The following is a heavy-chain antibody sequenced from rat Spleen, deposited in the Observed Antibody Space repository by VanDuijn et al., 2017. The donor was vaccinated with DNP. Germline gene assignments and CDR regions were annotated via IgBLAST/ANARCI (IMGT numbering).Heavy chain of an antibody. CDR3: ARFNWPAP. D-gene: IGHD3-6*01. Sequence: EVRLVESGGGLVQPGRSLKLSCAASGFPFSDYFMAWVRQVPNKGLEWVASISHDGGGTFYGDSVKGRFTISRENAKTTLYLQMNSLRSEDTATYYCARFNWPAPWGQGTSVTVSS. V-gene: IGHV5-22*01. J-gene: IGHJ4*01. CDR1: GFPFSDYF. CDR2: ISHDGGGT.